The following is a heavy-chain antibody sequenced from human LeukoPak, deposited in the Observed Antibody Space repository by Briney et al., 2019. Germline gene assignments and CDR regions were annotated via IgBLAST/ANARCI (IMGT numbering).Heavy chain of an antibody. CDR1: GFTFSSYS. D-gene: IGHD6-13*01. V-gene: IGHV3-48*02. J-gene: IGHJ6*02. CDR2: ISSSSSTI. CDR3: ARDRGRIAAAGTCYYYYGTDV. Sequence: PGGSLRLSCAASGFTFSSYSMNWVRQAPGKGLEWVSYISSSSSTIYYADSVKGRFTISRDNAKNSLYLQMNSLRDEDTAVYYCARDRGRIAAAGTCYYYYGTDVWGQGTTVTVSS.